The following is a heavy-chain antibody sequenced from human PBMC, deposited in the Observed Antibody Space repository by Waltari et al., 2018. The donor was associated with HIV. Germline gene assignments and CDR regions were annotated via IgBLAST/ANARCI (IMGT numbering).Heavy chain of an antibody. D-gene: IGHD4-4*01. CDR3: GRGTTDYINY. CDR2: VNPNGGGT. J-gene: IGHJ4*02. CDR1: GYTFNNFY. V-gene: IGHV1-46*03. Sequence: VHLLQSGAEMNKRGASVTVSCQTSGYTFNNFYIHWIRQAPGQGLVWVGMVNPNGGGTLYSEAFPSRLTLTADTSTNTAYLHLTDLTSEDAATYFCGRGTTDYINYWGQGSLVTVSS.